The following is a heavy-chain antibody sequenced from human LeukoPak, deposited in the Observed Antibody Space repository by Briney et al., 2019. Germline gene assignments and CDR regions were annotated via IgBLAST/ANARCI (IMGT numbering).Heavy chain of an antibody. CDR3: ARTAGWSFGFDY. CDR2: IYNSGTT. Sequence: SETLSLTCTVSGGSISSGGYYWTWIRQYPGKGLEWIGYIYNSGTTYYNPSLQSRVTISGDTSKNQFSLKLSSVTAADTAVYYCARTAGWSFGFDYWGQGTLVTVSS. J-gene: IGHJ4*02. CDR1: GGSISSGGYY. D-gene: IGHD1-26*01. V-gene: IGHV4-31*03.